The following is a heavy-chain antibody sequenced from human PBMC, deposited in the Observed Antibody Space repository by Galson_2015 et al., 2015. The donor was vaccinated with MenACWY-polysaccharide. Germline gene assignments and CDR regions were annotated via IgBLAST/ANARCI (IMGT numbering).Heavy chain of an antibody. CDR2: IHHSGRT. Sequence: ETLSLTCTVSGGSFNGHYWSWIRQTPGKGLEWIAEIHHSGRTNYNQSLRGRITISADTSKNHFSLNVRSVTAADTAVYFCVRGRGQKQLPYDSWGQGTLGTVSS. V-gene: IGHV4-34*01. CDR1: GGSFNGHY. D-gene: IGHD3-10*01. CDR3: VRGRGQKQLPYDS. J-gene: IGHJ4*02.